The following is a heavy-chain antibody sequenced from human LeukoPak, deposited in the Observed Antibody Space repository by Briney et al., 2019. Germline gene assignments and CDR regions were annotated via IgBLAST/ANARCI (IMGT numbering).Heavy chain of an antibody. V-gene: IGHV3-49*03. CDR1: GFTFGDYA. J-gene: IGHJ4*02. Sequence: GGSLRLSCTASGFTFGDYAMSWLRQAPGKGLEWVGFIRSKAYGGTTEHAASVKGRFTISRDDSKSIAYLQMNSLKTEDTAVYYCCRVIDKAGELNFDYWGQGTLVTVSS. CDR2: IRSKAYGGTT. D-gene: IGHD3-10*01. CDR3: CRVIDKAGELNFDY.